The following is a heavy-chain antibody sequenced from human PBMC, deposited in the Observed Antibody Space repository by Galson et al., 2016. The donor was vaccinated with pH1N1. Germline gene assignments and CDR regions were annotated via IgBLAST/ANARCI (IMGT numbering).Heavy chain of an antibody. Sequence: SLRLSCAASGFTFTSYAMHWVRQAPGKGLEWVAVILYDGTNEYYADSVKGRFTISRDKTQSTVYLQMNSLRTEDTAVYYWARDSEYSGHEGFHWAQGTLVIVS. D-gene: IGHD5-12*01. J-gene: IGHJ4*02. CDR2: ILYDGTNE. CDR1: GFTFTSYA. CDR3: ARDSEYSGHEGFH. V-gene: IGHV3-30*04.